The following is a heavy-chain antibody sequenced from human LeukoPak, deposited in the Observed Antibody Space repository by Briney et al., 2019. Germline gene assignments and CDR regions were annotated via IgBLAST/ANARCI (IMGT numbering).Heavy chain of an antibody. CDR1: RYSFTNSW. CDR3: TRSLTTTVTTRFDP. V-gene: IGHV5-10-1*01. D-gene: IGHD4-17*01. Sequence: GESLKISCKGSRYSFTNSWISWVRQMPGKGLEWMGRIDPSDSYTNYSPSFQGHVTVSADKSTSTVYLQWSSLKASDTAMYYCTRSLTTTVTTRFDPWGQGTLVTVSS. J-gene: IGHJ5*02. CDR2: IDPSDSYT.